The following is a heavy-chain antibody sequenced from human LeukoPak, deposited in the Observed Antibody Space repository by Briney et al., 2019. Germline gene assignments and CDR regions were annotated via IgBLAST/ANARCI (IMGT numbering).Heavy chain of an antibody. D-gene: IGHD6-19*01. Sequence: GGSLRLSCAASGFSFSSYGMHWVRQAPGKGLEWVAFIRYDGSHKYYADSVKGRFTISRDNSKNTLYLQMNSLRAEDTAVYYCARGSTGWPYYLDYWGQGTLVTVSS. CDR2: IRYDGSHK. V-gene: IGHV3-30*02. J-gene: IGHJ4*02. CDR3: ARGSTGWPYYLDY. CDR1: GFSFSSYG.